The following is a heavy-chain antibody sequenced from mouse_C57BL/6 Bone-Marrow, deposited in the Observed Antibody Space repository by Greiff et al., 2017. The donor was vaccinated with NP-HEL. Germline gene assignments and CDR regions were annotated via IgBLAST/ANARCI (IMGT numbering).Heavy chain of an antibody. CDR3: ARDYYYGSSLFAY. D-gene: IGHD1-1*01. Sequence: DVHLVESGGGLVQPGGSLKLSCAASGFTFSDYYMYWVRQTPEKRLEWVAYISNGGGSTYYPDTVKGRFTISRDNAKNTLYLQMSRLKSEDTAMYYCARDYYYGSSLFAYWGQGTLVTVSA. J-gene: IGHJ3*01. CDR1: GFTFSDYY. CDR2: ISNGGGST. V-gene: IGHV5-12*01.